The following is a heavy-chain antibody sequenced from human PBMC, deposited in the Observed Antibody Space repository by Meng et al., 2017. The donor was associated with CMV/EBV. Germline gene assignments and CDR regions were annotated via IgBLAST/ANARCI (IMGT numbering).Heavy chain of an antibody. CDR3: AKARTGTPYYFDY. D-gene: IGHD1-7*01. Sequence: GSLLKISCAASGFTFSSYGMHWVRQAPGKGLEWVAFIRYDGSNKYYADSVKGRFTISRDNSKNTLYLQMNSLRAEDTAVYYCAKARTGTPYYFDYWGQGTLVTVSS. V-gene: IGHV3-30*02. CDR2: IRYDGSNK. J-gene: IGHJ4*02. CDR1: GFTFSSYG.